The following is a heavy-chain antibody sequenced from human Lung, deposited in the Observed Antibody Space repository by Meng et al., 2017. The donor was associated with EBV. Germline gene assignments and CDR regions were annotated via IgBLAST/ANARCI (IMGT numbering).Heavy chain of an antibody. J-gene: IGHJ4*02. CDR3: ARGRRNEPLFDY. D-gene: IGHD1-14*01. CDR1: GDSFSTQT. CDR2: LIAVFDKT. Sequence: VQLVQSGAEVKKPGSSVKVACKTSGDSFSTQTFSWVRQAPGQGPEWMGGLIAVFDKTKAAPRFQDRVTFTADESTSTAYMELSSLTFDDTAVYFCARGRRNEPLFDYWGQGTLVTVSS. V-gene: IGHV1-69*13.